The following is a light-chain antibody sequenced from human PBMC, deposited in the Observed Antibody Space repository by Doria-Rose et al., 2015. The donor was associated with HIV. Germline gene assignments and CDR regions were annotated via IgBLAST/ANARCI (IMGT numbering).Light chain of an antibody. Sequence: DIQVTQSPESLGMSLGERATLNCKSNQSLLYTSKNYLAWYQQKPGQPPKLLIYWASTRRSGVPARFSGSGSGTDFTLTISSLEAEDVAVYYCQQYYDTPSFGPGTTVDIK. CDR1: QSLLYTSKNY. CDR3: QQYYDTPS. CDR2: WAS. V-gene: IGKV4-1*01. J-gene: IGKJ3*01.